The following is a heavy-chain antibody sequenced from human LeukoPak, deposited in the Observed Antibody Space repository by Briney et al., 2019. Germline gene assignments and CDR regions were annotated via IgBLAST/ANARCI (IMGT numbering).Heavy chain of an antibody. CDR1: GYTFTSYA. D-gene: IGHD2-15*01. Sequence: ASVRVSCKASGYTFTSYAMHWVRQAPGQRLEWMGWINAGNGNTKYSQEFQGRVTITRDTSASTAYMELSSLRSEDMAVYYCARGSRYCSGGSCYSRWFDPWGQGTLVTVSS. V-gene: IGHV1-3*03. CDR2: INAGNGNT. CDR3: ARGSRYCSGGSCYSRWFDP. J-gene: IGHJ5*02.